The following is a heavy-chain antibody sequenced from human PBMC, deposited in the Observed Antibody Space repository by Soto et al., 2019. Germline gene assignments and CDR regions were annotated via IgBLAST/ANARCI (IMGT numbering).Heavy chain of an antibody. J-gene: IGHJ4*02. CDR3: ARDPSPMVRGAPVDY. CDR2: INPNSGGT. D-gene: IGHD3-10*01. CDR1: GYTFTGYY. Sequence: ASVKVSCKASGYTFTGYYMHWVRQAPGQGLEWMGWINPNSGGTNYAQKFQGRVTMTRDTSISTAYMELSRLRSDDTAVYYCARDPSPMVRGAPVDYWGKGTRGTVSS. V-gene: IGHV1-2*02.